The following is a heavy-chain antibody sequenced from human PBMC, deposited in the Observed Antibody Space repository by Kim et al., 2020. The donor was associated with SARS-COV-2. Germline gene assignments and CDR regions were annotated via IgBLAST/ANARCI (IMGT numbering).Heavy chain of an antibody. Sequence: GESLKISCKGSGYSFTSYWISWVRQMPGKGLEWMGRIDPSDSYTNYSPSFQGHVTISADKSISTAYLQWSSLKASDTAMYYCARPAGSIGYSYGRYDYWGQGTLVTVSS. D-gene: IGHD5-18*01. V-gene: IGHV5-10-1*01. CDR1: GYSFTSYW. CDR2: IDPSDSYT. CDR3: ARPAGSIGYSYGRYDY. J-gene: IGHJ4*02.